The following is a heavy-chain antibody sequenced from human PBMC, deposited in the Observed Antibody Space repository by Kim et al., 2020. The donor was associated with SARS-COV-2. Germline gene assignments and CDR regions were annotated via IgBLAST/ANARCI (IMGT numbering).Heavy chain of an antibody. J-gene: IGHJ4*02. CDR3: AKDSNEVFGVVIRTAPTYFDY. D-gene: IGHD3-3*01. Sequence: FTISRDNAKNSLYLQMNSLRAEDTALYYCAKDSNEVFGVVIRTAPTYFDYWGQGTLVTVSS. V-gene: IGHV3-9*01.